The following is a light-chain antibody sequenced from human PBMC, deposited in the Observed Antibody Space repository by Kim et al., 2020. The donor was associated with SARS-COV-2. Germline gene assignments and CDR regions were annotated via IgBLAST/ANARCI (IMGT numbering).Light chain of an antibody. CDR3: QQCDSLPRT. V-gene: IGKV1-33*01. CDR2: DAS. CDR1: QDIVTC. Sequence: DIQMTQSPSSLSASIGDRVTIACRASQDIVTCLNWYQQKPGKAPKLLIYDASSLQTGVPSRVSGSGSGTYFNFTISSLQPEDIATYYCQQCDSLPRTVGQWTRLEIK. J-gene: IGKJ5*01.